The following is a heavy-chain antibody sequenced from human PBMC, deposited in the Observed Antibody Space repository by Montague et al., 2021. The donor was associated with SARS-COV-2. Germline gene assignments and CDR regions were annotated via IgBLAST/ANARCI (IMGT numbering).Heavy chain of an antibody. CDR2: INNRGST. Sequence: SETLSLTCAVYDGSFSDYSWTWIRQPPRKGLEWIGEINNRGSTNYNPSLKSRVTISVDTSKNQFSLKMTSVTAADTAVYYCARGRQHINMVVVVVTGGEYYFDFWGQGTLVAVSS. CDR1: DGSFSDYS. J-gene: IGHJ4*02. CDR3: ARGRQHINMVVVVVTGGEYYFDF. D-gene: IGHD3-22*01. V-gene: IGHV4-34*01.